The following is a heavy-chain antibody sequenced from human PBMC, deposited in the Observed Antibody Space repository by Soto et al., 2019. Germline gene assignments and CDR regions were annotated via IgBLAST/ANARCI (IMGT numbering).Heavy chain of an antibody. CDR2: IHPGDSDT. CDR1: GYSFTSYW. D-gene: IGHD2-21*02. J-gene: IGHJ4*02. Sequence: GESLKISCKGSGYSFTSYWIGWVRQMPGKGLEWMGIIHPGDSDTRYSPSFQGQVTISADKSISTAYLQWSSLKASDTAMYYCASKGGNSTWEYYFDYWGQGTLVTVSS. V-gene: IGHV5-51*01. CDR3: ASKGGNSTWEYYFDY.